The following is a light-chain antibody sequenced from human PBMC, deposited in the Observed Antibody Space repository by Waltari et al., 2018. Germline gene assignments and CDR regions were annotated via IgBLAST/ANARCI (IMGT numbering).Light chain of an antibody. Sequence: EIVVTQSPATLSVSPGARVTLPCRASQNVGTSLAWYQQKPGQTPRLLIFGAYSRASGVPARFSGSGSGTDFTLAISSLQSEDFAVYYCQQYEDWPRHSFGGGTKVQIE. CDR1: QNVGTS. V-gene: IGKV3-15*01. J-gene: IGKJ4*01. CDR2: GAY. CDR3: QQYEDWPRHS.